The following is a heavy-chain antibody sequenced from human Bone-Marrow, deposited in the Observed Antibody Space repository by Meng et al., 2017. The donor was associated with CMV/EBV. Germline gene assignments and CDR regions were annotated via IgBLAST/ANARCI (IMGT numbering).Heavy chain of an antibody. CDR3: ARLHYQLLLGWRGYYYGMDV. CDR2: INPYSGGT. J-gene: IGHJ6*02. D-gene: IGHD2-2*01. CDR1: GYTFTGYY. V-gene: IGHV1-2*02. Sequence: ASVKVSCKASGYTFTGYYMHWVRQAPGQGLEWMGWINPYSGGTNYAQKFQGRVTITRNTSISTAYMELSSLRSEDTAVYYCARLHYQLLLGWRGYYYGMDVWGQGTTVTVSS.